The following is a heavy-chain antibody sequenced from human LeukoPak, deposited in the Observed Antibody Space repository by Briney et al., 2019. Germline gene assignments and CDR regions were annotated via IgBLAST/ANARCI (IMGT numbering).Heavy chain of an antibody. J-gene: IGHJ5*02. CDR3: ATVERNSGSYYGALNWFDP. Sequence: ASVKVSCKASGGTFSSYAISWVRQAPGQGLEWMGGIIPIFGTANYAQKFQGRVTITADESTSTAYMELSSLRSEDTAVYYCATVERNSGSYYGALNWFDPWGQGTLVTVSS. CDR1: GGTFSSYA. V-gene: IGHV1-69*13. D-gene: IGHD1-26*01. CDR2: IIPIFGTA.